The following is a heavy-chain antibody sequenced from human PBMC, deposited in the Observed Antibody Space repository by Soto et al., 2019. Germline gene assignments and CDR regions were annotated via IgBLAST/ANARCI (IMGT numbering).Heavy chain of an antibody. CDR2: ISSSSSYI. V-gene: IGHV3-21*01. CDR3: ARDHSAGSSSYFDY. Sequence: GGSLRLSCAASGFTFSSYSMNWVRQAPGKGLEWVSSISSSSSYIYYADSVKGRFTISRDNAKNSLYLQMNSLRAEDTAVYYCARDHSAGSSSYFDYWGQGTLVTVSS. CDR1: GFTFSSYS. J-gene: IGHJ4*02. D-gene: IGHD6-6*01.